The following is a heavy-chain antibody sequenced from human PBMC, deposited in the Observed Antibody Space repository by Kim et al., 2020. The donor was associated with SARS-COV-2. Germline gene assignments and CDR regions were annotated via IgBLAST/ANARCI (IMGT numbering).Heavy chain of an antibody. J-gene: IGHJ6*02. Sequence: GGSLRLSCAASGFSFSSYGMAWVRQAPGKGPEWVSAISGGSAGTYYAESVKGRFTISRDNSKNTLYLQMSSLRADDTAVYYCAKTRGSGHDYHFYGMEVWGQGTMVAVSS. CDR3: AKTRGSGHDYHFYGMEV. D-gene: IGHD3-22*01. CDR1: GFSFSSYG. CDR2: ISGGSAGT. V-gene: IGHV3-23*01.